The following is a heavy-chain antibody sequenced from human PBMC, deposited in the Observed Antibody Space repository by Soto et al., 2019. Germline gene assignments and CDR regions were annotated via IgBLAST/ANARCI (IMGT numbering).Heavy chain of an antibody. CDR1: GGTFSSYA. D-gene: IGHD2-15*01. CDR2: IIPIFGTA. Sequence: SVKVSCKASGGTFSSYAISWVRQAPGQGLEWMGGIIPIFGTANYAQKFQGRVTITADESTSTAYMELSSLRSEDTAVYYCARARPGLGYCSGGSCYVFDYWGQ. CDR3: ARARPGLGYCSGGSCYVFDY. J-gene: IGHJ4*01. V-gene: IGHV1-69*13.